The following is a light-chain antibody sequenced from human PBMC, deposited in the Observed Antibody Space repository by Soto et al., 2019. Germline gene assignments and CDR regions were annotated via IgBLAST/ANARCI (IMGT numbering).Light chain of an antibody. V-gene: IGKV1-5*01. CDR1: QSITNW. CDR2: DAS. J-gene: IGKJ3*01. Sequence: DIQMTQSPSTLSASVGDRVTITCRASQSITNWLAWYQQKPGKAPKLLVYDASSLESGVPSRFSGSGSGTEFTLTISSLQPDDCATYYCQQYNSYSPLTFGPGTKVDIK. CDR3: QQYNSYSPLT.